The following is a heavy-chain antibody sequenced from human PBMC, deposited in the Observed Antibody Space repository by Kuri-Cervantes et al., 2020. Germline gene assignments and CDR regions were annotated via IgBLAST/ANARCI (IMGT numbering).Heavy chain of an antibody. CDR2: INSDGSST. J-gene: IGHJ6*02. CDR3: ARDSHYDFWSGYGYYYYYGMDV. V-gene: IGHV3-74*01. D-gene: IGHD3-3*01. CDR1: GFTFSSYW. Sequence: GGSLRLSCAASGFTFSSYWMHWVRQAPGKGLVWVSRINSDGSSTSYADSVKGRFTISRDNAKNTLYLQMNSLRAEDTAVYYCARDSHYDFWSGYGYYYYYGMDVWGQGTTVTVSS.